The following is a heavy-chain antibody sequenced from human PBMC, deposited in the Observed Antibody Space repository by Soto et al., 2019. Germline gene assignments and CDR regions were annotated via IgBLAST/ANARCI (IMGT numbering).Heavy chain of an antibody. J-gene: IGHJ4*02. CDR3: ARGLTTVTSPFDY. CDR1: GYTFTNHG. V-gene: IGHV1-18*04. CDR2: ISAYTGNT. D-gene: IGHD4-17*01. Sequence: ASVTVSCKASGYTFTNHGISWVRQAPGQGLEWMGWISAYTGNTNYAQKLQGRVTMTTDTSTSTAYMERRSLRSDDPAVYYCARGLTTVTSPFDYWGQGTLVTVSS.